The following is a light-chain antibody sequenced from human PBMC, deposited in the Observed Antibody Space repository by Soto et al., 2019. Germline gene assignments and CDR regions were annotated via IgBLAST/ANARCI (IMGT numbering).Light chain of an antibody. V-gene: IGLV2-14*01. CDR2: EVS. Sequence: SVLTQPASVFRSPGHSITISCTRTRSDVGGYNYVSWYQQQAGKAPKLIIHEVSYRPSGVSNRFSGSKSSDTASLTISGLQAEDEADYYCDSYTSSRAYVFAVGAKVTVL. J-gene: IGLJ1*01. CDR1: RSDVGGYNY. CDR3: DSYTSSRAYV.